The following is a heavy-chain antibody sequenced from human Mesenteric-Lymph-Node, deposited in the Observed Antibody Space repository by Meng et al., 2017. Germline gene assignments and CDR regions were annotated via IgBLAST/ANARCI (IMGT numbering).Heavy chain of an antibody. Sequence: GESLKISCAASGFTFSTYAMSWVRQGPGKGLEWVSGIRGSGSDTFYTDSVKGRFTTSRDNSKNTLFLQMNTLRAEDTAVYYCARDPGWGSLDYWGQGTLVTVSS. J-gene: IGHJ4*02. CDR1: GFTFSTYA. V-gene: IGHV3-23*01. CDR3: ARDPGWGSLDY. CDR2: IRGSGSDT. D-gene: IGHD7-27*01.